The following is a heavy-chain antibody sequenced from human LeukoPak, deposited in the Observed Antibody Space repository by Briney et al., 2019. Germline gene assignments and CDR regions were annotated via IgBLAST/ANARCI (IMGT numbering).Heavy chain of an antibody. D-gene: IGHD3-3*01. CDR1: GGSISSSSYY. CDR2: IYYSGST. Sequence: SETLSLTCTVSGGSISSSSYYWGWIRQPPGKGLEWIGSIYYSGSTYYNPSLKSRATISVDTSKNQFSLKLSSVTAADTAVYYCARHGPPGITIFGVAPYNWFDPWGQGTLVTVSS. CDR3: ARHGPPGITIFGVAPYNWFDP. J-gene: IGHJ5*02. V-gene: IGHV4-39*01.